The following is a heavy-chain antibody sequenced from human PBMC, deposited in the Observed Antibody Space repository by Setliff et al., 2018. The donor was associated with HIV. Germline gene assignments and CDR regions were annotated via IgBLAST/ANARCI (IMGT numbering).Heavy chain of an antibody. CDR1: GASMSSGDYY. J-gene: IGHJ3*02. CDR3: AREVNIPVRGTTDDAFDI. D-gene: IGHD3-10*01. CDR2: IYYSGNS. Sequence: PSETLSLTCTVSGASMSSGDYYWSWIRQPPGKGLEWIGYIYYSGNSYYNPSLKSRVTLSVDTSKNQFSLKVNSVTAADTAVYYCAREVNIPVRGTTDDAFDIWGRGTRVTVSS. V-gene: IGHV4-30-4*08.